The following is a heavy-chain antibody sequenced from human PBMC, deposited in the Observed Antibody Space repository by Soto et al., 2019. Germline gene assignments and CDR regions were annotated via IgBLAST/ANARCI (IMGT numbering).Heavy chain of an antibody. CDR1: GYTFTSYG. Sequence: PSVKVSCKASGYTFTSYGISWVRQAPGQGLEWMGWISAYNGNTNYAQKLQGRVTMTTDTSTSTAYMELRSLRSDDTAVYYCARDRGMVAHSPHFDYWGQGTLVTVSS. CDR2: ISAYNGNT. CDR3: ARDRGMVAHSPHFDY. J-gene: IGHJ4*02. D-gene: IGHD1-26*01. V-gene: IGHV1-18*01.